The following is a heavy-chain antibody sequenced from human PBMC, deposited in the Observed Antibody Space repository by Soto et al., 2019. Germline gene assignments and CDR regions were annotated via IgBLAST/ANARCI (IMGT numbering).Heavy chain of an antibody. CDR1: GFRFNTYG. V-gene: IGHV3-33*08. J-gene: IGHJ6*02. Sequence: HPGGSLRLSCAASGFRFNTYGMHWVRQAPGKGLEWVAVIWYDGSNKYYADSVKGRFTISRDNSKNTLYLQMNSLRAEDTAGYYCAREAGRSYYYYGMDVWGQGTTVTVSS. CDR3: AREAGRSYYYYGMDV. CDR2: IWYDGSNK.